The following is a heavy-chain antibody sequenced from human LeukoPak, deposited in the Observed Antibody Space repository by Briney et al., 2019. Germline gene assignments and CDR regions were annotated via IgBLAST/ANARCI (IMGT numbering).Heavy chain of an antibody. CDR1: GFTFDDYG. D-gene: IGHD6-19*01. Sequence: PGGSLRLSCAASGFTFDDYGMSWVRQAPGKGLEWVAVISYDGSNEYYADSVKGRFIISRDDSWNTLYLQMNSLRGEDTALYYCARDGNGFNSGWSAFFDYWGQGTLVTVSS. J-gene: IGHJ4*01. V-gene: IGHV3-30*03. CDR2: ISYDGSNE. CDR3: ARDGNGFNSGWSAFFDY.